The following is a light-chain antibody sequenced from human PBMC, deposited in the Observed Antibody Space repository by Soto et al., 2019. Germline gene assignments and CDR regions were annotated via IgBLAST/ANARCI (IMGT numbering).Light chain of an antibody. Sequence: EIVMTQSPATLSVSPGERATLSSRAGQSVSSNLAWYQQKPGQVPRLLIYGASTRATGIPARFSGSGSGTEFTLTISSLQSEDFAIYYCQQYNNWPPITFGQGTKVDIK. CDR3: QQYNNWPPIT. J-gene: IGKJ1*01. V-gene: IGKV3-15*01. CDR1: QSVSSN. CDR2: GAS.